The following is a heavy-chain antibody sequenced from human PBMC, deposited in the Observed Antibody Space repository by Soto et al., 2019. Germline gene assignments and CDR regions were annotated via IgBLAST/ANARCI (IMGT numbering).Heavy chain of an antibody. CDR2: ISGSGGST. CDR3: ATRAYCLSAVCREDYFGMDV. J-gene: IGHJ6*02. CDR1: GFTFSNYA. D-gene: IGHD2-21*01. V-gene: IGHV3-23*01. Sequence: EVQLLESGGGLVQPGGSRRLSCAASGFTFSNYAMTWVRQAPGMGLEWVSSISGSGGSTYYADSVKGRFTISRDNSKDTVYLQMNSLRAEDTALYYGATRAYCLSAVCREDYFGMDVWGQGTTVTVSS.